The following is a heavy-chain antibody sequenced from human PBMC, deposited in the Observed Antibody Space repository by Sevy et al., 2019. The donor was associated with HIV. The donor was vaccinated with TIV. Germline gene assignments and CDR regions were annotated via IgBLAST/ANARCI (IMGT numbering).Heavy chain of an antibody. Sequence: GGSLRLSCAASGFTFSSYWMSWVRQAPGKGLEWVANIKQDGSEKYYVDSVKGRFTISRDNAKNSLYLQMNSLRAEDTAVYYGARDRLDCSSTSCYGFLFYYYGMDVWGQGTTVTVSS. CDR1: GFTFSSYW. V-gene: IGHV3-7*01. CDR3: ARDRLDCSSTSCYGFLFYYYGMDV. D-gene: IGHD2-2*01. J-gene: IGHJ6*02. CDR2: IKQDGSEK.